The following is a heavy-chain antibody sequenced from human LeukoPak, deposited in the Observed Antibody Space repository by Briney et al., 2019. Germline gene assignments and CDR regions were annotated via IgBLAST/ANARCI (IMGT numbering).Heavy chain of an antibody. V-gene: IGHV4-59*01. CDR3: ARDSSSLGRDYYYYMDV. CDR1: GGSISSYY. D-gene: IGHD6-13*01. CDR2: IYYSGST. Sequence: SSETLSLTCTVSGGSISSYYWSWIRQPPGKGLEWIGYIYYSGSTNYNPSLKSRVTISVDTSKNQFSLKLSSVTAADTAVYYCARDSSSLGRDYYYYMDVWGKGTTVTVSS. J-gene: IGHJ6*03.